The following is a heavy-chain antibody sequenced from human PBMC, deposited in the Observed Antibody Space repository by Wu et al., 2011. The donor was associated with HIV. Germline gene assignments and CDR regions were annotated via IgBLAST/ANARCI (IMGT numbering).Heavy chain of an antibody. J-gene: IGHJ5*02. D-gene: IGHD2-15*01. CDR2: ILPMFDTT. CDR3: ARESPSTSCSGGSCYSGWFDP. CDR1: GGTFSSYA. V-gene: IGHV1-69*05. Sequence: QVQLVQSGAEVKKPGSSVKVSCKASGGTFSSYAINWVRQAPGQGLEWMGGILPMFDTTNYAQKFQGRVTITTDESTSTAYMDLSSLRSEDTAVYYCARESPSTSCSGGSCYSGWFDPGAREPWSPSPQ.